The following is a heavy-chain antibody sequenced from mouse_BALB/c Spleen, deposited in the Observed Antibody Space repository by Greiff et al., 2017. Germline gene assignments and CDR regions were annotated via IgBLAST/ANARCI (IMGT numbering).Heavy chain of an antibody. D-gene: IGHD2-1*01. J-gene: IGHJ4*01. CDR1: GFNIKDYY. CDR3: ARCYGNYPYAMDY. V-gene: IGHV14-1*02. CDR2: IDPENGNT. Sequence: EVQLQQSGAELVRPGALVKLSCKASGFNIKDYYMHWVKQRPEQGLEWIGWIDPENGNTIYDPKFQGKASITADTSSNTAYLQLSSLTSEDTAVYYCARCYGNYPYAMDYWGQGTSVTVSS.